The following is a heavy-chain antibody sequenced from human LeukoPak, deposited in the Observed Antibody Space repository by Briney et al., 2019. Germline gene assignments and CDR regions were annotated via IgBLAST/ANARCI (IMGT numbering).Heavy chain of an antibody. CDR3: AELGITMIGGV. Sequence: GGSLRLSCAASGFTFSSYGMNWVRQAPGKGLEWVSGISWNSGSIGYADSVKGRFTISRDNAKNSLYLQMNSLRAEDTAVYYCAELGITMIGGVWGKGTTVTISS. CDR2: ISWNSGSI. CDR1: GFTFSSYG. D-gene: IGHD3-10*02. J-gene: IGHJ6*04. V-gene: IGHV3-48*04.